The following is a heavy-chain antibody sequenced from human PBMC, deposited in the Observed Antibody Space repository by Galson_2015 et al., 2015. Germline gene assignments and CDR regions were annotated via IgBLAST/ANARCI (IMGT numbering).Heavy chain of an antibody. Sequence: SLRLSCAASGFTFSDYYMSWIRQAPGKGLEWVSYISSSSSYTNYADSVKGRFTISRDNAKNSLYLQMNSLRAEDTAVYYCARAGIAAARYYYYYYGMDAWGQGTTVTVS. J-gene: IGHJ6*02. CDR2: ISSSSSYT. D-gene: IGHD6-13*01. V-gene: IGHV3-11*06. CDR1: GFTFSDYY. CDR3: ARAGIAAARYYYYYYGMDA.